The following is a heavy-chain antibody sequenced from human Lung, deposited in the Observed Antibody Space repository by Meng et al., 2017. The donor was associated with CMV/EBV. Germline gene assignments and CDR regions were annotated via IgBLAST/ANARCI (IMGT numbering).Heavy chain of an antibody. CDR3: AKEGGNSASTVYFYFGMEV. CDR1: GFRFSSHG. J-gene: IGHJ6*02. V-gene: IGHV3-30*02. D-gene: IGHD1-7*01. CDR2: IGYDGTND. Sequence: SCAASGFRFSSHGMHWVRQAPGKGLEWVAYIGYDGTNDKIKNSVKGRFTISRDNSKNMLYLQMDRLTPEDTAVYYCAKEGGNSASTVYFYFGMEVGXQGKXVTVSS.